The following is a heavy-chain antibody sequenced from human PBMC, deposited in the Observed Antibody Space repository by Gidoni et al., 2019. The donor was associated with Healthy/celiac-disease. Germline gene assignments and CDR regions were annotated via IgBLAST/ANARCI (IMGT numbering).Heavy chain of an antibody. Sequence: SISSGGYYWSWIRQHPGKGLEWIGYIYYSGSTYYNPSLKSRVTISVDTSKNQFSLKLISVTAADTAVYYCAREGYSYGWFDYWGQGTLVTVSS. CDR1: SISSGGYY. CDR3: AREGYSYGWFDY. D-gene: IGHD5-18*01. V-gene: IGHV4-31*02. CDR2: IYYSGST. J-gene: IGHJ4*02.